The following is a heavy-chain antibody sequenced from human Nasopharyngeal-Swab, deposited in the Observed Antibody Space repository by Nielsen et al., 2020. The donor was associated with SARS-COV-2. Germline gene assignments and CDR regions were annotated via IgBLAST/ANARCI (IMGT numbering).Heavy chain of an antibody. CDR2: TRKRGNTYAT. Sequence: WIRQPPGKGLEWAGRTRKRGNTYATEYAASVKGRFTISRVDSRNSLYLHMSGLTTEDTAVYYCSRWEGGAYFDYWGQGTLVTVSS. CDR3: SRWEGGAYFDY. D-gene: IGHD1-26*01. J-gene: IGHJ4*02. V-gene: IGHV3-72*01.